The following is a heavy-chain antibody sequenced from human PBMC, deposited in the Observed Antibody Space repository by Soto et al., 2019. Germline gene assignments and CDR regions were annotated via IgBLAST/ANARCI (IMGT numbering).Heavy chain of an antibody. J-gene: IGHJ3*02. D-gene: IGHD3-10*01. CDR2: IWYDGSNK. CDR3: ARAPYYYATDI. CDR1: GFTFSSYG. Sequence: GGSLRLSCAASGFTFSSYGMHWVRQAPGKGLEWVAVIWYDGSNKYYADSVKGRFTISRDNSKNTLYLQMNSLRAEDTAVYYCARAPYYYATDIWGQGTMVTVS. V-gene: IGHV3-33*01.